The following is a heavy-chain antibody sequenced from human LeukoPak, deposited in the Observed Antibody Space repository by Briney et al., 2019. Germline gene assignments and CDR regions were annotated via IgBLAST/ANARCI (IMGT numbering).Heavy chain of an antibody. V-gene: IGHV3-53*01. CDR3: AREGHGKEEDAFDI. CDR1: GFTVSSNY. CDR2: IYSGGST. Sequence: GGSLRLSCAASGFTVSSNYMSWVRQAPGKGLEWVSVIYSGGSTYYADSVKGRFTISRDNSKNALYLQMNSLRAEDTAVYYCAREGHGKEEDAFDIWGQGTMVTVSS. D-gene: IGHD1-14*01. J-gene: IGHJ3*02.